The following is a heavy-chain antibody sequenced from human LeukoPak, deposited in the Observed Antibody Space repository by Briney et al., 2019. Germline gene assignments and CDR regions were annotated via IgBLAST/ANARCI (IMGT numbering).Heavy chain of an antibody. Sequence: PGGSLRLSCAASGFTFDDYIMHWVRQAPGKGLEWVSLISWDGDSTYYADSVKGRFTISRDNSKNSLYLQMNSLRTEDTALYYCAKDMGYSYGQIDYWGQGTLVTVSS. V-gene: IGHV3-43*01. J-gene: IGHJ4*02. CDR2: ISWDGDST. CDR3: AKDMGYSYGQIDY. D-gene: IGHD5-18*01. CDR1: GFTFDDYI.